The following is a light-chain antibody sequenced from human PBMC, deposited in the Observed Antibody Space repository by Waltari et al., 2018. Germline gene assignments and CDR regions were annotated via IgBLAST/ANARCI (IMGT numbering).Light chain of an antibody. CDR1: AGPVTSGSY. Sequence: QTVVTQEPSLTVSPVGTVPRTCASSAGPVTSGSYQHWFQLKPGQPPTPLIFTTSLTYSWTPARFSGSLLGGKAALTLSPVQAEDEADYYCLLHYNGPWVFGGGTKLTVL. J-gene: IGLJ3*02. CDR3: LLHYNGPWV. CDR2: TTS. V-gene: IGLV7-43*01.